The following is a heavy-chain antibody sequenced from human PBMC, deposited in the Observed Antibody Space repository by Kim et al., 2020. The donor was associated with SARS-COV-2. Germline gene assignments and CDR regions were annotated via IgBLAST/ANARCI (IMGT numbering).Heavy chain of an antibody. CDR1: GGSFSGYY. Sequence: SETLSLTCAVYGGSFSGYYWSWIRQPPGKGLEWIGEINHSGSTNYNPSLKSRVTISVDTSKNQFSLKLSSVTAADTAVYYCAIVGATTYYYYYGMDVWGQGTTVTVSS. D-gene: IGHD1-26*01. CDR3: AIVGATTYYYYYGMDV. CDR2: INHSGST. V-gene: IGHV4-34*01. J-gene: IGHJ6*02.